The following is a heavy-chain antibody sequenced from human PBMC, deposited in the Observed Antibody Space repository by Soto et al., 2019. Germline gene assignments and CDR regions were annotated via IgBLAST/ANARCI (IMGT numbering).Heavy chain of an antibody. CDR1: GGTFSSYA. D-gene: IGHD6-13*01. Sequence: QVQLVQSGAEVKKPGSSVKVSCKASGGTFSSYAISWVRQAPGQGLEWMGGIIPIFGTANYAQKCQGRVTLPADDSTSTADMELSSLRSEDTAVYYCASSGGSSGYGYFDLWGRGPLVTVSS. J-gene: IGHJ2*01. CDR3: ASSGGSSGYGYFDL. CDR2: IIPIFGTA. V-gene: IGHV1-69*01.